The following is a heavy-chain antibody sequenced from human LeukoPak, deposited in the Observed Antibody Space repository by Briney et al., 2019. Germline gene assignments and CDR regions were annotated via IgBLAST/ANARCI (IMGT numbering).Heavy chain of an antibody. CDR1: GYTLTELS. Sequence: ASVKVSCTVSGYTLTELSMHWVRQAPGKGLEWMGGFDPEDGETIYAQKFQGRVTMTEDTSTDTAYMELSSLRSEDTAVYYCATDGHDYGGFDYWGQGTLVTVSS. D-gene: IGHD4-17*01. CDR2: FDPEDGET. J-gene: IGHJ4*02. CDR3: ATDGHDYGGFDY. V-gene: IGHV1-24*01.